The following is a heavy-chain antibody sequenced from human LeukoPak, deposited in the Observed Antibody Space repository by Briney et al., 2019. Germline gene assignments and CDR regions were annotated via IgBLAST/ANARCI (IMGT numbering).Heavy chain of an antibody. CDR1: GGSISSYY. D-gene: IGHD3-10*01. Sequence: SETLSLTCTVSGGSISSYYWSWIRQPPGKGLEWIGYIYYSGSTNYNPSLKSRVTISVDTSKNQFSLKLSSVTAADTAVYYCARQRGSGSYPSWGQGTLVTVSS. V-gene: IGHV4-59*08. J-gene: IGHJ4*02. CDR2: IYYSGST. CDR3: ARQRGSGSYPS.